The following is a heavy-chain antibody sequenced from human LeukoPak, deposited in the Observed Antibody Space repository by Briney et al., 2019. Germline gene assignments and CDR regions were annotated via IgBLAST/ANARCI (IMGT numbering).Heavy chain of an antibody. CDR3: ARGMYSGSYLRAFDI. Sequence: GGSLRLSCAASGFTVSSNYMSWVRQGPGKGLEWVSVIYSGGSTYYADSVKGRFTISRDNSKNTLYLQMNSLRAEDTAVYYCARGMYSGSYLRAFDIWGQGTMVTVSS. CDR1: GFTVSSNY. D-gene: IGHD1-26*01. CDR2: IYSGGST. J-gene: IGHJ3*02. V-gene: IGHV3-66*01.